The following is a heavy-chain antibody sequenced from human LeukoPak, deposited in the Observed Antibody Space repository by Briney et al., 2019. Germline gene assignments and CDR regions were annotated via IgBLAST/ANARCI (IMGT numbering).Heavy chain of an antibody. V-gene: IGHV1-69*04. Sequence: GASVKVSCKASGGTFSSYAISWVRQAPGQGLEWMGRIIPILGIANYAQKFQGRVTITADKSTSTAYMELSSLRSEDTAVYYCARGYYYDSSGYYYYPYYFDYWGQGTLVTVSS. CDR2: IIPILGIA. D-gene: IGHD3-22*01. J-gene: IGHJ4*02. CDR1: GGTFSSYA. CDR3: ARGYYYDSSGYYYYPYYFDY.